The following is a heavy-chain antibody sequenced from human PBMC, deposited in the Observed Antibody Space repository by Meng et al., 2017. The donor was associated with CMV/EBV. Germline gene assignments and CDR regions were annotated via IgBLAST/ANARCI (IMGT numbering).Heavy chain of an antibody. CDR3: AKDLGVYSSSSIDY. CDR2: ISSSSTI. V-gene: IGHV3-69-1*01. D-gene: IGHD6-6*01. Sequence: GESLKISCAASGFTFSDYYMNWVRQAPGKGLEWVSSISSSSTIYYADSVKGRFTISRDNAKNSLYLQMNSLRAEDTAVYYCAKDLGVYSSSSIDYWGQGTLVTVSS. CDR1: GFTFSDYY. J-gene: IGHJ4*02.